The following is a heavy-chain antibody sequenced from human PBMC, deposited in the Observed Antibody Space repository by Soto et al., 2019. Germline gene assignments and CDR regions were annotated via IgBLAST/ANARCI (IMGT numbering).Heavy chain of an antibody. CDR3: AREATAMVPSFYYYGMDV. CDR2: INPNSGGT. J-gene: IGHJ6*02. D-gene: IGHD5-18*01. Sequence: ASVKVSCKASGYTFTGYYMHWVRQAPGQGLEWMGWINPNSGGTNYAQKFQGWVTMTRDTSISTAYMELSRLRSDDTAVYYCAREATAMVPSFYYYGMDVWGQGTTVTVSS. V-gene: IGHV1-2*04. CDR1: GYTFTGYY.